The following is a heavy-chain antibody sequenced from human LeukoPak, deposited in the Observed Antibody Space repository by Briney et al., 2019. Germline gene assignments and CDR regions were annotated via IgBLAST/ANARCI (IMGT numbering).Heavy chain of an antibody. CDR2: ISSDGSNK. CDR3: ARSLGYYDSSGTRGDY. V-gene: IGHV3-30-3*01. CDR1: GFTFSSYA. J-gene: IGHJ4*02. D-gene: IGHD3-22*01. Sequence: GGSLRLSCAASGFTFSSYAIRWVRQAPGKGLEWVAVISSDGSNKYYADSVKGRFTISRDNSKNTLYLQMNSLRAEDTAVYYCARSLGYYDSSGTRGDYWGQGTLVTVSS.